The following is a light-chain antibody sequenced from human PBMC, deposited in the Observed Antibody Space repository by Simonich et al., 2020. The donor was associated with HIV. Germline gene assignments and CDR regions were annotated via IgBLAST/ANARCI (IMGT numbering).Light chain of an antibody. CDR1: SGSIASNY. CDR3: QSYDRTNWV. CDR2: EVN. J-gene: IGLJ3*02. V-gene: IGLV6-57*01. Sequence: NFMLTQPHSVSESPGKTATISCTRSSGSIASNYVQWYQQRPGSSPTPMVYEVNQRPSGVPDRFSGSIDSSSNSASLTISGLKTEDEADYYCQSYDRTNWVFGGGTKLTVL.